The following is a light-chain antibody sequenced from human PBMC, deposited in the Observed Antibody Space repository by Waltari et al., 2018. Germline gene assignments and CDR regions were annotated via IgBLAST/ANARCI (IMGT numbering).Light chain of an antibody. V-gene: IGKV4-1*01. CDR1: QSILYSPNNKNY. CDR2: WAS. CDR3: EQYYSAPYA. J-gene: IGKJ2*01. Sequence: DIVMTPAPDSLAVSLGEGATITCKSSQSILYSPNNKNYLAWYQQKPGQPPKLLIYWASTRESGVPDRFSGSGSGTDFTLTISSLQAEDVAVYYCEQYYSAPYAFGQGTKLEIK.